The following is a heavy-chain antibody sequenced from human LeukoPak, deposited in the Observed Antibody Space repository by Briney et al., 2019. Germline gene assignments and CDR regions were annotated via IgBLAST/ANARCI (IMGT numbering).Heavy chain of an antibody. CDR1: GFTFRSFG. V-gene: IGHV3-23*01. J-gene: IGHJ4*02. D-gene: IGHD4-17*01. CDR2: ISGSGGII. Sequence: GGSLRLSCAASGFTFRSFGMSWVRQAPGKGLEWVSTISGSGGIIDYADSVKGRFTFSRDNSRNMVYLQMNSLRAEDTAVYYCAKDLPDYGDYIEGYWGQGTLVTVSS. CDR3: AKDLPDYGDYIEGY.